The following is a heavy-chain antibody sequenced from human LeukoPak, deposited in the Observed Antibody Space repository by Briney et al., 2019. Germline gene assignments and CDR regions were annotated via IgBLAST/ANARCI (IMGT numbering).Heavy chain of an antibody. CDR3: ARRVIGGYYNDY. CDR1: GYSISNSNW. CDR2: ISYSGNT. Sequence: PSDTLSLTCAVSGYSISNSNWWGWIRQPPGKGLEWIGYISYSGNTYYNPSLKSRVTTSVDTSKNQFSLKLSSVTAVDTAVYYCARRVIGGYYNDYWGQGTLVTVSS. D-gene: IGHD3-22*01. J-gene: IGHJ4*02. V-gene: IGHV4-28*01.